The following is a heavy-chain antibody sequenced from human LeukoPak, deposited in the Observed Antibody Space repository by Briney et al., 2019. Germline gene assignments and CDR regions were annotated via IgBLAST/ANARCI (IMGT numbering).Heavy chain of an antibody. V-gene: IGHV4-39*07. Sequence: SETLSLTCTVSGGSISSSSYYWGWIRQPPGKGLEWIGSIYYSGSTYYNPSLRSRVTISVDTSKNQFSLKLSSVTAADTAVYYCAGLLLDCSGGSCYPSTFDYWGQGTLVTVSS. J-gene: IGHJ4*02. CDR1: GGSISSSSYY. D-gene: IGHD2-15*01. CDR2: IYYSGST. CDR3: AGLLLDCSGGSCYPSTFDY.